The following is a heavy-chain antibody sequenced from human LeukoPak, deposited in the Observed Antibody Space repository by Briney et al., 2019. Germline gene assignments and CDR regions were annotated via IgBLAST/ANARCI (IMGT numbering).Heavy chain of an antibody. CDR1: GGSISSSSYY. J-gene: IGHJ4*02. V-gene: IGHV4-39*07. CDR2: IYYSGST. CDR3: ARDCSGGSCYSFDY. Sequence: SETLSLTCTVSGGSISSSSYYWGWIRQPPGKGLEWIGSIYYSGSTYYNPSLKSRVTISVDTSKNQFSLKLSSVTAADTAVYYCARDCSGGSCYSFDYWGQGTLVTVSS. D-gene: IGHD2-15*01.